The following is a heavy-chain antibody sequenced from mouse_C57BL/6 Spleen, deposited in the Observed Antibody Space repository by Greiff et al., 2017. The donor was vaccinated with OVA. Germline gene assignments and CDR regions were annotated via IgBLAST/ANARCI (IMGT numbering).Heavy chain of an antibody. J-gene: IGHJ1*03. V-gene: IGHV1-82*01. CDR3: ARSRNDGYSYWYFDV. CDR1: GYAFSSSW. CDR2: IYPGDGDT. D-gene: IGHD2-3*01. Sequence: LVESGPELVKPGASVKISCKASGYAFSSSWMNWVKQRPGKGLEWIGRIYPGDGDTNYNGKFKGKATLTADKSSSTAYMQLSSLTSEDSAVYFCARSRNDGYSYWYFDVWGTGTTVTVSS.